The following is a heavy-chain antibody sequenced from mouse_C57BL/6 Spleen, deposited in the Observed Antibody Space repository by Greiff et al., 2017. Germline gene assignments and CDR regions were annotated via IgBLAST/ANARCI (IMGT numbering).Heavy chain of an antibody. D-gene: IGHD4-1*01. V-gene: IGHV1-64*01. J-gene: IGHJ1*03. CDR2: IHPNSGST. Sequence: QVQLQQPGAELVKPGASVKLSCKASGYTFTSYWMHWVKQRPGQGLEWIGMIHPNSGSTNYNEKFKSKATLTVDKSSSTAYMELRSLTSEDSAVYYCTRKAWDEGYFDVWGTGTTVTVSS. CDR3: TRKAWDEGYFDV. CDR1: GYTFTSYW.